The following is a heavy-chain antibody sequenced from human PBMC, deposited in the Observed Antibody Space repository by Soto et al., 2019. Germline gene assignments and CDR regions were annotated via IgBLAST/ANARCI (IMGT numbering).Heavy chain of an antibody. CDR2: IYPGDSDT. CDR3: ARSHSGWYDY. D-gene: IGHD6-19*01. J-gene: IGHJ4*02. CDR1: GYSFTIYW. Sequence: GASLKSSGKGSGYSFTIYWIGWVRQMPGKGLEWMGIIYPGDSDTRYSPSFQGQVTISADKSISTAYLQWSSLKASDTAMYYCARSHSGWYDYWGQGTLVTVSS. V-gene: IGHV5-51*01.